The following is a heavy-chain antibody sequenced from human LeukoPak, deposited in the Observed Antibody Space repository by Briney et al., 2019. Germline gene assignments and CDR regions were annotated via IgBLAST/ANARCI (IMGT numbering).Heavy chain of an antibody. CDR2: IYSGGST. CDR3: ARGRVPVAGYYFDY. V-gene: IGHV3-66*01. Sequence: GGSLRLSCAASGFTVSSNYMSWVRQAPGKGLGWVSVIYSGGSTYYADSVKGRFTISRDNSKNTLYLQMNSLRAEDTAVYYCARGRVPVAGYYFDYWGQGTLVTVSS. D-gene: IGHD6-19*01. CDR1: GFTVSSNY. J-gene: IGHJ4*02.